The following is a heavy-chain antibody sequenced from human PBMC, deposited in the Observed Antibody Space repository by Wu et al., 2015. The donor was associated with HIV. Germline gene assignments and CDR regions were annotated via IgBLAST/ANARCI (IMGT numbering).Heavy chain of an antibody. CDR3: ASGSYADFDY. D-gene: IGHD1-26*01. J-gene: IGHJ4*02. V-gene: IGHV1-2*02. Sequence: QVQLVQSGAEVKKPGSSVKVSCKASGGTFSSYAISWVRQAPGQGLEWMGGINPNSGGTNYAQKFQGRVTMTRDTFISTAYMELSRLRSDDTAVYYCASGSYADFDYWGQGTLVTVSS. CDR2: INPNSGGT. CDR1: GGTFSSYA.